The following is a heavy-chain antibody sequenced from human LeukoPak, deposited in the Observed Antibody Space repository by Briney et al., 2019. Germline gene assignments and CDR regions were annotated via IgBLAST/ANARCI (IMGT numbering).Heavy chain of an antibody. V-gene: IGHV3-21*01. CDR1: GFTFSSYS. Sequence: GGSLRLSCAASGFTFSSYSMNWVHQAPGKGLEWVSSISSSSSYIYYADSVKGRFTISRDNAKNSLYLQMNSLRAEDTAVYYCARDRPPACSGGSCYVPDYYDSSGFDYWAREPWSPSPQ. J-gene: IGHJ4*02. CDR2: ISSSSSYI. D-gene: IGHD2-15*01. CDR3: ARDRPPACSGGSCYVPDYYDSSGFDY.